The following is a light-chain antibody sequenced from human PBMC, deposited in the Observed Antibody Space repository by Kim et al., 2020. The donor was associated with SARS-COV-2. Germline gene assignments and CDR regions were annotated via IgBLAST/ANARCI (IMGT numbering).Light chain of an antibody. CDR2: GAS. Sequence: EIVMTQSPGTLSVSPGERATPSCRASQSISGTLAWYQQKPGQAPRLLIYGASTRAPGIPARFSGSGSGTEFSLTISSLQSEDFAVYHCQHDNDWPLTFGQGTKVDIK. CDR3: QHDNDWPLT. CDR1: QSISGT. V-gene: IGKV3-15*01. J-gene: IGKJ1*01.